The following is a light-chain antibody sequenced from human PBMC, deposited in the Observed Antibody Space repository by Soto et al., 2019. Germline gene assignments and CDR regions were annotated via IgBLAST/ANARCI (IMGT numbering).Light chain of an antibody. CDR3: QQRSNWLT. CDR2: DAS. J-gene: IGKJ4*01. V-gene: IGKV3-11*01. Sequence: EIVLTQSPSALSFSPVERSTLSFIASQSVSSSYLAWYQQKPGQSPRLLIYDASNRATGIPARFSGSGSGTDFTLTISSLGPEDFAVYYCQQRSNWLTFGGGTKVDIK. CDR1: QSVSSSY.